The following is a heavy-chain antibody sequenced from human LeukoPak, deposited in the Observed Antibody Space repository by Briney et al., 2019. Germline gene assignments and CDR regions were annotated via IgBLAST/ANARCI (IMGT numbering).Heavy chain of an antibody. D-gene: IGHD6-19*01. V-gene: IGHV3-7*01. Sequence: GGSLRLSCAASGFTFSTFWMSWVRQAPGKGLQWVANIKHDGSEKYYVDSVKGRFTISRDNVKNSLYLQMNSLRAEDTAVYYCARDRGSGWYSDYWGQGTLVTVSS. J-gene: IGHJ4*02. CDR3: ARDRGSGWYSDY. CDR2: IKHDGSEK. CDR1: GFTFSTFW.